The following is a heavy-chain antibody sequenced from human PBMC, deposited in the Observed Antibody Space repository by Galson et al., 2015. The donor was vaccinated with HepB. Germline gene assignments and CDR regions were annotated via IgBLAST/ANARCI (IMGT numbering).Heavy chain of an antibody. V-gene: IGHV1-18*01. CDR2: ISTKRGNT. J-gene: IGHJ4*02. Sequence: SVKVSCKASGYTFNKYGISWVRQAPGQGLEWMGWISTKRGNTKHAQNFQGRVTMTTETSTNTAYMALRSLRSADTAVYYCARDVDWALDYWGQGTLVTVSS. CDR1: GYTFNKYG. D-gene: IGHD3-9*01. CDR3: ARDVDWALDY.